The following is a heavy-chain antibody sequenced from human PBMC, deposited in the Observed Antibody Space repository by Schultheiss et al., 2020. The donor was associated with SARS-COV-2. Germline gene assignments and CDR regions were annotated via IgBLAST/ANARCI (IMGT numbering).Heavy chain of an antibody. V-gene: IGHV3-9*01. CDR3: AKGNYGDYGDWFDP. CDR2: ISWNSGSI. Sequence: GGSLRLSCAASGFTFDDYAMHWVRQAPGKGLEWVSGISWNSGSIGYADSVKGRFTISRDNAKNSLYLQMNSLRAEDTALYYCAKGNYGDYGDWFDPWGQGTLVTVAT. J-gene: IGHJ5*02. D-gene: IGHD4-17*01. CDR1: GFTFDDYA.